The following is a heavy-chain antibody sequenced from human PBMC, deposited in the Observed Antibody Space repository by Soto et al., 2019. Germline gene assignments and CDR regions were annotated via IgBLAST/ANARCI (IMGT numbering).Heavy chain of an antibody. Sequence: GGSLRLSCAASGFTFSSYAMSWVRQAPGKGLEWVSAISGSGGSTYYADSVKGRFSISRDNSKNTLYLQMNSLRAEDTAVYYCAKDGSYCSSTSYYSMGDYWFDPWGQGTLVTVSS. CDR1: GFTFSSYA. D-gene: IGHD2-2*01. V-gene: IGHV3-23*01. CDR3: AKDGSYCSSTSYYSMGDYWFDP. CDR2: ISGSGGST. J-gene: IGHJ5*02.